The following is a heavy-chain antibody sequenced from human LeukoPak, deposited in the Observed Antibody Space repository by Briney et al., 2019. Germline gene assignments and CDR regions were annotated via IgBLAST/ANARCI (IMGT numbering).Heavy chain of an antibody. V-gene: IGHV3-23*01. D-gene: IGHD4-17*01. CDR1: GFPFSTYA. Sequence: GGSLRLSCAASGFPFSTYAMAWVRQAPGKGLEWASVITDSGDATHVADSVKGRFTASRDNSKNTLYLQMSSLRVEDTAVYYCAKVYGDGVWYYGMDVWGQGTTVTVSS. CDR2: ITDSGDAT. CDR3: AKVYGDGVWYYGMDV. J-gene: IGHJ6*02.